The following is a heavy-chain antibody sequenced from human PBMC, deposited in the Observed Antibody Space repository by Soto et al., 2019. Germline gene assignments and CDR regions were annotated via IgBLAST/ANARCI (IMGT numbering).Heavy chain of an antibody. CDR3: AILRGGTSYGMDV. CDR1: GGSFSGYY. J-gene: IGHJ6*02. V-gene: IGHV4-34*01. D-gene: IGHD3-16*01. CDR2: INHSGGT. Sequence: SETLSLTCAVYGGSFSGYYWSWIRQPPGKGLEWIGEINHSGGTNYNPSLKSRVTISVDTSKNQFSLRLSSVTAADTAVYYCAILRGGTSYGMDVWGQGTTVTVSS.